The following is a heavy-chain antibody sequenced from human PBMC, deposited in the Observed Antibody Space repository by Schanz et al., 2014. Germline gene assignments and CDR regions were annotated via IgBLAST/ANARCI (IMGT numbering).Heavy chain of an antibody. CDR1: GFIFDNHA. J-gene: IGHJ6*02. CDR3: ARGNYGMDV. V-gene: IGHV3-33*08. CDR2: IWYDGNNK. Sequence: VQLVESGGGLVQPGGSLRLSCAASGFIFDNHAMHWVRQAPGKGLEWVAVIWYDGNNKYYADSVKGRFTVSRDNSKNTVYLQMNSLRAEDTAKYYCARGNYGMDVWGQGTTVTVSS.